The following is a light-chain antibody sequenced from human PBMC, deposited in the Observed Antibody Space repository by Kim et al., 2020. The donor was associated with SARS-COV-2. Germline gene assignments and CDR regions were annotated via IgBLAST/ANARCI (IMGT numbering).Light chain of an antibody. Sequence: DIQMTQSPSSLSASVGDRATITCRASQGISSNVAWYQQKPGDVPKLLIYDASALLSGVPSRFSGSGSGTDFTLTISSLQPEDVATYYCQKYNGAPWTFGQGTKVEIK. J-gene: IGKJ1*01. CDR2: DAS. CDR1: QGISSN. CDR3: QKYNGAPWT. V-gene: IGKV1-27*01.